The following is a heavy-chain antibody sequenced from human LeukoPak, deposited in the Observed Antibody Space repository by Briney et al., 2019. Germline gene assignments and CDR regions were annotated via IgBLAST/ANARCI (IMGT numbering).Heavy chain of an antibody. CDR2: MDPTGSQK. J-gene: IGHJ4*02. CDR3: AIWTSGNY. Sequence: PGGSLRLSCADSQFTFNGSWMNWVRQAPGKGLEWVANMDPTGSQKRYVDSVRGRFTISKDNPGASLYLDMNSLRAEDTAIYYCAIWTSGNYWGQGTLVTVSS. CDR1: QFTFNGSW. V-gene: IGHV3-7*01. D-gene: IGHD1-1*01.